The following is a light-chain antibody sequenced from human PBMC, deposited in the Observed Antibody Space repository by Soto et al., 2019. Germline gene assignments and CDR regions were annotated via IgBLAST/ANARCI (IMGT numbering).Light chain of an antibody. Sequence: DIVMTQSPDSLAVSLGERATINCKSSQSVLYSSNNKNYLAWYQQKAGRPPKLLIYWASTRESGVPDRFSGSGSGTDFTLTISSLQAEDVAVYYYQQYYSTPLTFGGGTKVEIK. CDR3: QQYYSTPLT. CDR2: WAS. J-gene: IGKJ4*01. CDR1: QSVLYSSNNKNY. V-gene: IGKV4-1*01.